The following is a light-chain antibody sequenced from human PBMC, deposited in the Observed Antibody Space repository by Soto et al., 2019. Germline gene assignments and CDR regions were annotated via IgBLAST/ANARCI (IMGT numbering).Light chain of an antibody. V-gene: IGKV3-20*01. CDR3: QHYGSSPWP. CDR1: QSVSSSY. Sequence: EIVLTQSPGTLSLSPGERATLSCRASQSVSSSYLAWYQQKPGQAPRLLIYGASSRATGIPDRFSGSGSGTDFTLTISRLEPEVFAEYYCQHYGSSPWPFGQGTKADIK. J-gene: IGKJ1*01. CDR2: GAS.